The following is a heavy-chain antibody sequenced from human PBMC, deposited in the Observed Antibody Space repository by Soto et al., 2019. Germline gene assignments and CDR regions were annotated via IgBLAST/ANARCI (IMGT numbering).Heavy chain of an antibody. J-gene: IGHJ3*02. CDR1: GFTFSNFA. CDR2: SAGGGDDT. Sequence: GGSLRLSCAASGFTFSNFAMTWFRQAPGKGLEWVSSAGGGDDTYYADSVKGRFIISRDNSKSTLSLRLNGLRAEDTAVYYCVKDRMSYNSVWDPFDIWGQGTMVTVSS. CDR3: VKDRMSYNSVWDPFDI. D-gene: IGHD3-10*01. V-gene: IGHV3-23*01.